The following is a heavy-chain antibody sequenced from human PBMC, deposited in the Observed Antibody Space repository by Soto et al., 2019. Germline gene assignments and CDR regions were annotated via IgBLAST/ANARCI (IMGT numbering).Heavy chain of an antibody. CDR1: GGSISSGGYS. Sequence: QLQLQESGSGLVKSSQTLSLTCAVSGGSISSGGYSWSWIRQPPGKGLEWIGYIYHSGSTYYNPSLKSRVTISVDRSKNQFSLKLSSVTAADTAVYYCARSVLLWFGELPNWFDPWGQGTLVTVSS. J-gene: IGHJ5*02. D-gene: IGHD3-10*01. CDR3: ARSVLLWFGELPNWFDP. CDR2: IYHSGST. V-gene: IGHV4-30-2*01.